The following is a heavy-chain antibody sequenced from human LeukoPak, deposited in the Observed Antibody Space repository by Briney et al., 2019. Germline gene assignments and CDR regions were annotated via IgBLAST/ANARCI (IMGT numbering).Heavy chain of an antibody. CDR1: GDSITSSY. V-gene: IGHV4-59*01. CDR3: ARGGVVIGFDP. D-gene: IGHD3-3*01. J-gene: IGHJ5*02. CDR2: IYNSVNT. Sequence: PSETLSLTCTVSGDSITSSYWSWIRQPPGRGLEWIGCIYNSVNTNYNPSLKGRVTISIDTSKNQFSLNLSSVTAVDTAVYYCARGGVVIGFDPWGQGTLVTVSS.